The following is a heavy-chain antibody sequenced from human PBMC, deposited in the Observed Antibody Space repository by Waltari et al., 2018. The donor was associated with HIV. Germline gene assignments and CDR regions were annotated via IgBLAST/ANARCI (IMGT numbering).Heavy chain of an antibody. CDR1: GGSISSYY. CDR2: IYTSGST. D-gene: IGHD3-22*01. Sequence: QVQLQESGPGLVKPSETLSLTCTVSGGSISSYYWSWIRQPAGKGLEWIGRIYTSGSTNYNPSLKSRVTMSVDTSKNQFSLKLSSVTAADTAVYYCARVPPYYYDSSGYYYGMDVWGQGTTVTVSS. J-gene: IGHJ6*02. V-gene: IGHV4-4*07. CDR3: ARVPPYYYDSSGYYYGMDV.